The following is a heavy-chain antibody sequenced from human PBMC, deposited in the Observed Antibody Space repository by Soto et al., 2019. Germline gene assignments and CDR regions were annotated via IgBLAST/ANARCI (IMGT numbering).Heavy chain of an antibody. Sequence: QLQLQESRPGLVKPSATLSLTCTVSGGSISSSSYYWGWIRQPPGKGLEWIGSIYYSGSTYYNPSLKSRVTISGDTSKNQFSLKLSFVTAADTAVYYCARFRQRFQIDCWGQGTLVTVSS. CDR2: IYYSGST. V-gene: IGHV4-39*01. J-gene: IGHJ4*02. CDR3: ARFRQRFQIDC. D-gene: IGHD3-10*01. CDR1: GGSISSSSYY.